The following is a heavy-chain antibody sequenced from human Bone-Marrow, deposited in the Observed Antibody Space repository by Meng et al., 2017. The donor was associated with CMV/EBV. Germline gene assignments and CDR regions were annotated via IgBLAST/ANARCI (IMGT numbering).Heavy chain of an antibody. CDR3: AREVRKRWLQLHYFDY. D-gene: IGHD5-24*01. V-gene: IGHV4-39*07. CDR1: GGSISSSSYY. CDR2: IYYSGST. J-gene: IGHJ4*02. Sequence: SETLSLTCTASGGSISSSSYYWGWIRQPPGKGLEWIGSIYYSGSTYYNPSLKSRVTISVDTSKNQFSLKLSSVTAADTAVYYCAREVRKRWLQLHYFDYWGQGTLVTVSS.